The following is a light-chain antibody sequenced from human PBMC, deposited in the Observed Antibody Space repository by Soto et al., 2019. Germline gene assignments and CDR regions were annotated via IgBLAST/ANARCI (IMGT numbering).Light chain of an antibody. CDR2: GVT. CDR3: FSHRSGDSHV. CDR1: SSDIGAYNY. V-gene: IGLV2-14*01. Sequence: ALTQPASVSGSPGQSITISCTGTSSDIGAYNYVSWYQQYPGKAPKLMIYGVTNRPSGVSNRFSGSKTGNTASLTISGLQAEDEADYYCFSHRSGDSHVFGTGTRSPS. J-gene: IGLJ1*01.